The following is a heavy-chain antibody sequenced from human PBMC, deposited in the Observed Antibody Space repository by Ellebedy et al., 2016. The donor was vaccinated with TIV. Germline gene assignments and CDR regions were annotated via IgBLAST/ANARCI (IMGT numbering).Heavy chain of an antibody. D-gene: IGHD3-9*01. CDR3: TTALTVDISTGTYDY. CDR2: IKSKTDGGTI. CDR1: GFTFSDAW. Sequence: GESLKISCAASGFTFSDAWMNWVRQAPGKGLEWVGRIKSKTDGGTIDYAAPVKGRFTISRDDSKTTLYLQMNSLKTEDTAVYFCTTALTVDISTGTYDYWGQGTLVTVSS. J-gene: IGHJ4*02. V-gene: IGHV3-15*01.